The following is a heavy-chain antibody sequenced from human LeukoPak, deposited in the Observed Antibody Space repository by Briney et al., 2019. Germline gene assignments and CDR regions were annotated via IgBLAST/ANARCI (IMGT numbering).Heavy chain of an antibody. CDR3: ARFYGGKRAFDY. Sequence: GGSLRLSCAASGFTVSSNYMSWVRQAPGKGLEWVSVIYSGGSTYYADSVKGRFTISRDNSKDTLYLQMNSLRAEDTAVYYCARFYGGKRAFDYWGQGTLVTVSS. CDR2: IYSGGST. D-gene: IGHD2-15*01. CDR1: GFTVSSNY. J-gene: IGHJ4*02. V-gene: IGHV3-53*01.